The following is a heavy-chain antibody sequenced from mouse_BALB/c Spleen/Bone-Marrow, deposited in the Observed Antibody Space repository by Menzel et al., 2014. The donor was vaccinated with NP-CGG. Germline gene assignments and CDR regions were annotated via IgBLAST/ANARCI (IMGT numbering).Heavy chain of an antibody. J-gene: IGHJ2*01. V-gene: IGHV14-3*02. D-gene: IGHD1-1*01. Sequence: EVQLQQSGAELVKPGASVKLSCTASGFNIKDTYMHWVKQRPEQGLEWIGRIDPANGNTKYDPKFQGKATITADTSSNKAYLELSSLTSEDTAVYYCASYYCGYYFDYWGQGTTLTVSS. CDR1: GFNIKDTY. CDR3: ASYYCGYYFDY. CDR2: IDPANGNT.